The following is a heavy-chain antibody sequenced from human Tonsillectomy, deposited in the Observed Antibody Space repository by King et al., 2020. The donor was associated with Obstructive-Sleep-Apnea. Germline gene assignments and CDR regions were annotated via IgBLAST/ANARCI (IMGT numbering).Heavy chain of an antibody. CDR3: ARAPPGANWTTTNWYFDL. CDR2: MNPKSANT. D-gene: IGHD1-20*01. Sequence: VQLVESGAEVKKPGASVKVSCKASGYTFISYDINWVRQATGQGIEWMGWMNPKSANTGYAQKFQGRVTMTRNTSLTTAYMELSSLRSEDTAVYYCARAPPGANWTTTNWYFDLWGRGTLVTVSS. J-gene: IGHJ2*01. V-gene: IGHV1-8*01. CDR1: GYTFISYD.